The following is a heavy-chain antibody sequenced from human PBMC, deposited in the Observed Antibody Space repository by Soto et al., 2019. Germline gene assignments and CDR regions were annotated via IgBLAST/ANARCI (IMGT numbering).Heavy chain of an antibody. J-gene: IGHJ6*02. D-gene: IGHD2-15*01. Sequence: SVKVSCKASGGTFSSDAFSWVRQAPGQGLEWMGGIIPTAGTANYAQKFQGRATITADESTSTAYMELSSLTSEDTAVYFCARGQGYCSGGICYYYYYGMDVWGQGTTVTVSS. CDR3: ARGQGYCSGGICYYYYYGMDV. V-gene: IGHV1-69*13. CDR1: GGTFSSDA. CDR2: IIPTAGTA.